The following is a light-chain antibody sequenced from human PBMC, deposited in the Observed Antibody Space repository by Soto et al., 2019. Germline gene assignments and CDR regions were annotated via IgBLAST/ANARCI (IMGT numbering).Light chain of an antibody. CDR3: QQSWT. CDR1: QSISSW. CDR2: KAS. Sequence: DIQMTQSPSTLSASVGDRVTITCRASQSISSWLAWYQQKPGKAPKLLIYKASSLESGVPSRFSGSGSGTEFPLTISSLQPYDFATYYCQQSWTFGQGTKVEIK. V-gene: IGKV1-5*03. J-gene: IGKJ1*01.